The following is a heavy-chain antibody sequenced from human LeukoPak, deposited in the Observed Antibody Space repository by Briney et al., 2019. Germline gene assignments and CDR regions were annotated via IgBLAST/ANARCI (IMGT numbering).Heavy chain of an antibody. D-gene: IGHD3-16*01. Sequence: GGSLRLSCAASGFTFSSYWMNWARQAPGKGLEWVASINHNGNVNYYVDSVKGRFTISRDNAKNSLYLQMSNLRAEDTAVCFCARGGGLDVWGQGATVTVSS. CDR1: GFTFSSYW. V-gene: IGHV3-7*03. J-gene: IGHJ6*02. CDR2: INHNGNVN. CDR3: ARGGGLDV.